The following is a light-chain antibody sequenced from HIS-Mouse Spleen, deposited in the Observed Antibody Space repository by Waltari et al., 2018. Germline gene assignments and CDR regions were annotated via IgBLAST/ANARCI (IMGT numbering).Light chain of an antibody. CDR2: AAS. V-gene: IGKV1-8*01. CDR1: QGISSY. CDR3: QQYYSYPPWT. Sequence: AIRMTQSPSPLAASTGDRVTITCRASQGISSYLAWYQQQPGKAPKLLIYAASTLQSGVPSRFSGSGSGTDFTLTISCLQSEDFATYYCQQYYSYPPWTFGQGTKVEIK. J-gene: IGKJ1*01.